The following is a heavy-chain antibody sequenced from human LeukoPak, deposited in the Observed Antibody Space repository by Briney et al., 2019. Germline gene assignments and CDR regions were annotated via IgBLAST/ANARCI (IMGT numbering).Heavy chain of an antibody. Sequence: GGSLRLSCAASGFTFSSYAMSWVRHAPGKGLEWVSAISGSGGRTYYADSVKGRFTISRDNSKNTLYLQMNSLGAEDTAVYYCAKVDRPTYGSGSYSLYYFDYWGQGTLVTVSS. V-gene: IGHV3-23*01. CDR1: GFTFSSYA. J-gene: IGHJ4*02. CDR3: AKVDRPTYGSGSYSLYYFDY. D-gene: IGHD3-10*01. CDR2: ISGSGGRT.